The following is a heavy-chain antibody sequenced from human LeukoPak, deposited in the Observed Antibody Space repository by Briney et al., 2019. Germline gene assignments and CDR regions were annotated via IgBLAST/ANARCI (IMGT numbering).Heavy chain of an antibody. V-gene: IGHV4-4*09. CDR3: ASQEYSSSSDAFDI. D-gene: IGHD6-6*01. J-gene: IGHJ3*02. Sequence: SETLSLTCTVSGGSISSYYWSWIRQPPGKGLEWIGYIYTSRSTNYNPSLKSRVTISVDTSKNQFSLKLSSVTAADTAVYYRASQEYSSSSDAFDIWGQGTMVTVSS. CDR2: IYTSRST. CDR1: GGSISSYY.